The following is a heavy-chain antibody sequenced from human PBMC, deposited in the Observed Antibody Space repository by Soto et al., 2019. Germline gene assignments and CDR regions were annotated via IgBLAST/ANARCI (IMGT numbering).Heavy chain of an antibody. CDR2: INYKSHI. CDR3: ARDLIYAGYYYYMDV. D-gene: IGHD3-10*01. Sequence: EVQLVESGGGLVKPGGSLRLSCPASGFTFSSYSMNWVRQAPGKGLEWVSSINYKSHIDYADSVKGRFTISRDNAKNSLYLQMNSLRAEDTAVYFCARDLIYAGYYYYMDVWGIGTTVTVSS. V-gene: IGHV3-21*01. CDR1: GFTFSSYS. J-gene: IGHJ6*03.